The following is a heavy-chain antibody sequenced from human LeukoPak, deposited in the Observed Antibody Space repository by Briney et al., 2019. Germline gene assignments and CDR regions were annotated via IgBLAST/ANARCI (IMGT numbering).Heavy chain of an antibody. J-gene: IGHJ4*02. CDR2: ISSSSSHI. CDR3: ASSGGDYCSSTSCPRDY. Sequence: GGSLRLSCAASGFTFSSYSMNWVRQAPGKGLEWVSSISSSSSHIYYADSVKGRFTISRDNAKNSLYLQMNSLRAEDTAVYYCASSGGDYCSSTSCPRDYWGQGTLVTVSS. CDR1: GFTFSSYS. D-gene: IGHD2-2*01. V-gene: IGHV3-21*01.